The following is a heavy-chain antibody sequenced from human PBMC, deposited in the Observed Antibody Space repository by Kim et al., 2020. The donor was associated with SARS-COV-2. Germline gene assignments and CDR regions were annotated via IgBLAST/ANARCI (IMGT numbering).Heavy chain of an antibody. D-gene: IGHD3-10*01. CDR2: INHSGST. CDR3: ARYYYGSGSYYKGDMDV. CDR1: GGSFSGYY. Sequence: SETLSLTCAVYGGSFSGYYWSWIRQPPGKGLEWIGEINHSGSTNYNPSLKSRVTISVDTSKNQFSLKLSSVTAADTAVYYCARYYYGSGSYYKGDMDVWGQGTTVTVSS. V-gene: IGHV4-34*01. J-gene: IGHJ6*02.